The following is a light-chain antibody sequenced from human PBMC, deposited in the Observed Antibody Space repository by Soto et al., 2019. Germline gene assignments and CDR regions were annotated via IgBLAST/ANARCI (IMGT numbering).Light chain of an antibody. Sequence: QSVLTQPPSVSAAPGQTVTISCSGTTSNVANNFVSWYQQFPGKAPKLLIYDDNRRPSGIPDRFSASKSGTSATLGITGLQTGDEADYYCGAWDSSLTANVFGTGTKVTVL. CDR2: DDN. J-gene: IGLJ1*01. CDR1: TSNVANNF. V-gene: IGLV1-51*01. CDR3: GAWDSSLTANV.